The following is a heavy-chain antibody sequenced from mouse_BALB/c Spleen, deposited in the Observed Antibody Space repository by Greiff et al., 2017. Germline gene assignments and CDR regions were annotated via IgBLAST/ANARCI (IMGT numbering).Heavy chain of an antibody. V-gene: IGHV2-9*02. Sequence: VNLVESGPGLVAPSQSLSITCTVSGFSLTSYGVHWVRQPPGKGLEWLGVIWAGGSTNYNSALMSRLSISKDNSKSQVFLKMNSLQTDDTAMYYCAREGSFAYWGQGTLVTVSA. J-gene: IGHJ3*01. CDR1: GFSLTSYG. CDR3: AREGSFAY. CDR2: IWAGGST.